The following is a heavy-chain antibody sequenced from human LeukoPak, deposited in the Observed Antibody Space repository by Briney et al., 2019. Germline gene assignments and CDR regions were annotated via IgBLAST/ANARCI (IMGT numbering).Heavy chain of an antibody. Sequence: PSETLSLTCTVSGGSISSYFWSWIRQPAGKGLDWIGRIYSSGNTNYNPSLKSRVTMSVDTSKNQFSLKLSSVTAADTAVYYCARGSASPAAIPFDFWGQGTMVTVSS. CDR3: ARGSASPAAIPFDF. CDR1: GGSISSYF. CDR2: IYSSGNT. J-gene: IGHJ3*01. D-gene: IGHD2-2*02. V-gene: IGHV4-4*07.